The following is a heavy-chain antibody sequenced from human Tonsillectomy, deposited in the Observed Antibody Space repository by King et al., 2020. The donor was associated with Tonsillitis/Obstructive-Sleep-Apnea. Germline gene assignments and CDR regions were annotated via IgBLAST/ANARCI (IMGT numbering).Heavy chain of an antibody. D-gene: IGHD3-3*01. CDR3: STICVVCRYYYGMDF. Sequence: VQLVESGGGLVQPGGYLRLSCAASGFTFSNYWMSWVRQAPGKGLDWVANIKQDGSEKYYVDSVKGRFTISRDNAKNSLYLQMNSLRAEDTAVYYCSTICVVCRYYYGMDFWGQGTTVTVSS. CDR1: GFTFSNYW. V-gene: IGHV3-7*03. CDR2: IKQDGSEK. J-gene: IGHJ6*02.